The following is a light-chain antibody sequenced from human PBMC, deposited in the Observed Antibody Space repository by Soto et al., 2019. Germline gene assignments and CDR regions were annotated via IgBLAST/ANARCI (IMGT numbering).Light chain of an antibody. V-gene: IGLV1-40*01. J-gene: IGLJ2*01. CDR2: GNS. CDR1: KSNIGTGYD. CDR3: QSYDSSLSTLL. Sequence: QSVLTQAPSVSGAPGQRATISCTGSKSNIGTGYDVHWYQRLPGTAPKLLIYGNSNRPSGVPDRFSGSRSGTSASLAITGLQAEDEADYYCQSYDSSLSTLLFGGGTKLTVL.